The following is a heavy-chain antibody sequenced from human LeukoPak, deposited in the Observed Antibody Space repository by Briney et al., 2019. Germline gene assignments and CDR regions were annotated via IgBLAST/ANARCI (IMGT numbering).Heavy chain of an antibody. D-gene: IGHD6-13*01. CDR1: GGSISSYY. Sequence: SSETLSLTCTVSGGSISSYYWSWIRQPPGKGLEWIGYIYTSGSTNYNPSLKSRVTISVDTSKNLFSLKLSSVTAADTAVYYCASTRQQLVGYYYYYYMDVWGKGTTVTVSS. J-gene: IGHJ6*03. CDR3: ASTRQQLVGYYYYYYMDV. CDR2: IYTSGST. V-gene: IGHV4-4*09.